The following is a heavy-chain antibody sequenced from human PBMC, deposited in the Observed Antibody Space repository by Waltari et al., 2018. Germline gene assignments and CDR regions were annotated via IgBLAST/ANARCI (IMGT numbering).Heavy chain of an antibody. J-gene: IGHJ3*01. CDR1: GVSITSTRHY. V-gene: IGHV4-39*01. D-gene: IGHD5-12*01. CDR2: VSYSGTT. Sequence: QLQLQESGPRLVRPSETLSLICRVSGVSITSTRHYLAWIRQSPGQGLEWIGTVSYSGTTYISPSLKSRVSVSIDTSKNQVSLILGSVTAADMAVYYCATYIGASVGTAAFDVWGQGTMVTVSS. CDR3: ATYIGASVGTAAFDV.